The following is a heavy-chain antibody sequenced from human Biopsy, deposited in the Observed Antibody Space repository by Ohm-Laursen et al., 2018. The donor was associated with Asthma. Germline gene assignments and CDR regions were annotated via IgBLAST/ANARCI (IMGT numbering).Heavy chain of an antibody. Sequence: SLRLSCTASGFAFNNSSMTWVRQAPGKGLGWVSVIYSGGGTYYADSVQGRVTISRDNSKNTLYLQMNSLRAEDTARYYCAKVAGTYYYDSTGYPGVDYWGQGTPVTVSS. V-gene: IGHV3-23*03. CDR3: AKVAGTYYYDSTGYPGVDY. D-gene: IGHD3-22*01. J-gene: IGHJ4*02. CDR1: GFAFNNSS. CDR2: IYSGGGT.